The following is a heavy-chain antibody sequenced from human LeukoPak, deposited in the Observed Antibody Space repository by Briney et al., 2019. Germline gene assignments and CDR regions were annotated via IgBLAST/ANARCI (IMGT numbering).Heavy chain of an antibody. CDR1: GFTFSDYW. D-gene: IGHD3-10*01. J-gene: IGHJ4*02. CDR3: ATGFPTDY. V-gene: IGHV3-7*01. CDR2: IKQDGSEK. Sequence: GGSLRLTCAASGFTFSDYWMSWVRQAPGKGLEWVGIIKQDGSEKYYVDSVKGRFTISRDNAKNSLYLQMNSLRGEDTAVYYCATGFPTDYWGQGTLVTVSS.